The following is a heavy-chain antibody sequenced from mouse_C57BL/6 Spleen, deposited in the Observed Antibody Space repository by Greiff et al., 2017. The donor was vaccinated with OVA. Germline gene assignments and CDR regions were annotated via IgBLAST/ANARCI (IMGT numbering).Heavy chain of an antibody. CDR1: GYTFTSYW. J-gene: IGHJ4*01. V-gene: IGHV1-69*01. CDR3: ARLLQDYAMDY. D-gene: IGHD2-3*01. CDR2: IDPSDSYT. Sequence: QVQLQQPGAELVMPGASVKLSCKASGYTFTSYWMHWVKQRPGQGLEWIGEIDPSDSYTNYNQKFKGKSTLTVDKSSSTAYLQLNSLTSADSAVYFCARLLQDYAMDYSGQGTSVTVSS.